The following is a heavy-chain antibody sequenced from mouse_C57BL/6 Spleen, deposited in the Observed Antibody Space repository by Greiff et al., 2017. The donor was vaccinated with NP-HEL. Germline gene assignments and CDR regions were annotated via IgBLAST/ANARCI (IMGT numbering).Heavy chain of an antibody. V-gene: IGHV1-55*01. CDR2: IYPGSGST. J-gene: IGHJ4*01. CDR1: GYTFTSYW. Sequence: QVHVKQPGAELVKPGASVKMSCKASGYTFTSYWITWVKQRPGQGLEWIGDIYPGSGSTNYNEKFKSKATLTVDTSSSTAYMQLSSLTSEDSAVYYCARKELFYAMDYWGQGTSVTVSS. CDR3: ARKELFYAMDY.